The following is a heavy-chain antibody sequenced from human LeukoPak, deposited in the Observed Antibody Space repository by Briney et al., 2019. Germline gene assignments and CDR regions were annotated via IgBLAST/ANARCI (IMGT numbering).Heavy chain of an antibody. CDR3: AREDPQTTVPEGMDV. CDR1: GGSISYYY. D-gene: IGHD4-17*01. V-gene: IGHV4-59*01. J-gene: IGHJ6*02. Sequence: SQTLSLTCTVSGGSISYYYWSWIRQSPGKGLEWIGYIYYSGTTNYNPSLKSRVTISVDTSKNQFSLQLRSVTAADTAVYYCAREDPQTTVPEGMDVRGQGTTVTVSS. CDR2: IYYSGTT.